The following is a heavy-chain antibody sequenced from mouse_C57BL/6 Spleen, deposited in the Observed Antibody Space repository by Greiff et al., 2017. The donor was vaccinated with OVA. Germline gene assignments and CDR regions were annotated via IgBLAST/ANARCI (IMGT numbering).Heavy chain of an antibody. J-gene: IGHJ4*01. Sequence: EVQLQQSGPELVKPGASVKISCKASGYTFTDYYMNWVKQSHGKSLEWIGDINPNNGGTSYNQKFKGKATLTVDKSSSTAYMELRSLTSEDSAVYYCERSAGQLRLAMDYWGQGTSVTVSA. V-gene: IGHV1-26*01. CDR2: INPNNGGT. CDR3: ERSAGQLRLAMDY. D-gene: IGHD3-2*02. CDR1: GYTFTDYY.